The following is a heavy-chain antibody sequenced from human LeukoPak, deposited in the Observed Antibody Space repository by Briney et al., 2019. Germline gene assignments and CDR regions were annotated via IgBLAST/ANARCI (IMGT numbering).Heavy chain of an antibody. CDR1: GGSISSYY. J-gene: IGHJ5*02. D-gene: IGHD3-22*01. CDR2: IYYSGST. CDR3: ARASLSDSSAYP. V-gene: IGHV4-59*12. Sequence: SETLSLTCTVSGGSISSYYWSWIRQPPGKGLEWIGYIYYSGSTNYNPSLKSRVIISLDTSKNQFSLKLSLVTAADTAVYYCARASLSDSSAYPWGQGTLVTVSS.